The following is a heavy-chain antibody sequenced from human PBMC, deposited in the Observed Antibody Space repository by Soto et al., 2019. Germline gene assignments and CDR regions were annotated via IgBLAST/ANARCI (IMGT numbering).Heavy chain of an antibody. D-gene: IGHD6-13*01. CDR3: ASEEAAAGASRGHYYYYGMDV. J-gene: IGHJ6*02. CDR1: GGTFSSYA. CDR2: IWYDGSNK. V-gene: IGHV3-33*01. Sequence: QVQLVQSGAEVKKPGSSVKVSCKASGGTFSSYAISWVRQAPGQGLEWVAVIWYDGSNKYYADSVKGRFTISRDNSKNTLYLQMNSLRAEDTAVYYCASEEAAAGASRGHYYYYGMDVWGQGTTVTVSS.